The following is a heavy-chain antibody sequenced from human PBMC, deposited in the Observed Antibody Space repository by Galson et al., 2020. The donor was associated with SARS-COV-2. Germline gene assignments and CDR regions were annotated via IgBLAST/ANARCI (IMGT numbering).Heavy chain of an antibody. CDR1: GFTFSSYG. D-gene: IGHD2-2*01. CDR2: IWYDGSNK. V-gene: IGHV3-33*01. J-gene: IGHJ4*02. CDR3: ARDCSSTSCRHFDY. Sequence: GGSLRLSCAASGFTFSSYGMHWVRQAPGKGLEWVAVIWYDGSNKYYADSVKGRFTISRDNSKNTLYLQMNSLRAEDTAVYYCARDCSSTSCRHFDYWGQGTLVTVSS.